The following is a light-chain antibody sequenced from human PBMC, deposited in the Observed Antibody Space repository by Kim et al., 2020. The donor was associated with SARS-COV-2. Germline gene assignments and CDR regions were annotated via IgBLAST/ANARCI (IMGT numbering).Light chain of an antibody. CDR1: QSVSSK. J-gene: IGKJ1*01. V-gene: IGKV3-15*01. CDR2: NAS. Sequence: VSPGERAPRSCRASQSVSSKLAWYQQKPGQGPRLLIYNASTRATGIPAGFSGSGSGTEFTLTISRLQSEDFAVYYCHHYYNWPRTFGQGTKVDIK. CDR3: HHYYNWPRT.